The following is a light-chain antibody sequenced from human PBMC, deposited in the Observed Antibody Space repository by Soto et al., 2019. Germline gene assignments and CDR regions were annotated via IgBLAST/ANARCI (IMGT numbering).Light chain of an antibody. Sequence: VLTQPASVSGSPGQSITISCTGTSSDIGAYNRVSWYQQHPGKAPKLVIYDVTNRPSGVSNRFPGSKSGNAASLTISGLQAEDEADYYCNSYTTISTYVFGTGTKVTVL. J-gene: IGLJ1*01. CDR1: SSDIGAYNR. V-gene: IGLV2-14*01. CDR3: NSYTTISTYV. CDR2: DVT.